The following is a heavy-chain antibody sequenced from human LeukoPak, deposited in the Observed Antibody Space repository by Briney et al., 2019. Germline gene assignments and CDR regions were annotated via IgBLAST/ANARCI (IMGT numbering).Heavy chain of an antibody. CDR3: AKDTIDDYGDYGYFDY. D-gene: IGHD4-17*01. CDR2: ISGSGGST. CDR1: GFTFSSYA. J-gene: IGHJ4*02. V-gene: IGHV3-23*01. Sequence: LPGGSLRLSCAASGFTFSSYAMSWVRQAPGKGLEWVSAISGSGGSTYYADSVKGRFTISRDNSKNTLYLQMNSLRAEDTAVYYCAKDTIDDYGDYGYFDYWGQGTLVTVSS.